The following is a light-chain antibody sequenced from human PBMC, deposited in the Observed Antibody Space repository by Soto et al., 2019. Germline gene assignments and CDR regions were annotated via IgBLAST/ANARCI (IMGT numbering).Light chain of an antibody. J-gene: IGKJ5*01. V-gene: IGKV3-15*01. Sequence: TQSPATLSVSPGEGATLPCRASQSIKNLLAWYQQRPGQSPRLLLYYASTRATGVPARFSGSGSGTEFTLAISSLQSEDFAVYYCQQYHNWPITLGQGTRMEIK. CDR3: QQYHNWPIT. CDR1: QSIKNL. CDR2: YAS.